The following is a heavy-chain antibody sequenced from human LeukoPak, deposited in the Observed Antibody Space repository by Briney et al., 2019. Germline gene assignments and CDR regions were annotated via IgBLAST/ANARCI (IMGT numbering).Heavy chain of an antibody. CDR2: ITGYSEST. V-gene: IGHV3-23*01. CDR1: GFTFSNYA. CDR3: AKYRSGYLYYFDS. D-gene: IGHD3-22*01. Sequence: GGSLRLSCAASGFTFSNYAMSWVRQAPGKGLEWVSIITGYSESTYYADSVKGRFTFSRDNSQNTLYLQMNSLRVEDTAIYYCAKYRSGYLYYFDSWGRGTLVTVSS. J-gene: IGHJ4*02.